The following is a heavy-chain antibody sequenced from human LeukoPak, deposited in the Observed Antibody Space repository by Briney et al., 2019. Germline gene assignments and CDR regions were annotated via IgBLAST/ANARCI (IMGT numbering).Heavy chain of an antibody. CDR2: ISDFNGNT. V-gene: IGHV1-18*01. J-gene: IGHJ4*02. D-gene: IGHD1-1*01. CDR1: GYTFTTYG. Sequence: ASVKVSCKTSGYTFTTYGISWVRQAPGQGLEWMGWISDFNGNTNYAQKLQGRVTLTTDTSTSTAYMELRSLRYDDTAVYYCARDKNWKPDYWGQGTLVTVSS. CDR3: ARDKNWKPDY.